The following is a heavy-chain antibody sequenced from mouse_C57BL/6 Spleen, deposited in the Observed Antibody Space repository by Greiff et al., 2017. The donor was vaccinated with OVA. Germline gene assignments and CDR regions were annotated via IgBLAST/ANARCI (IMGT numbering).Heavy chain of an antibody. D-gene: IGHD2-3*01. CDR1: GYTFTSYW. CDR3: AREEDDGWFDY. J-gene: IGHJ2*01. V-gene: IGHV1-64*01. CDR2: IHPNSGST. Sequence: QVQLQQPGAELVKPGASVKLSCKASGYTFTSYWMHWVKQRPGQGLEWIGMIHPNSGSTNYNEKFKSKATLTVDKSSSTAYMQLSSLTSEDSAVYYCAREEDDGWFDYWGQGTTLTVSS.